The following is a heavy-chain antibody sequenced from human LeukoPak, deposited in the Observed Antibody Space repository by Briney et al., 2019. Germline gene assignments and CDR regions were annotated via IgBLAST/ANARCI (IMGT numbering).Heavy chain of an antibody. CDR3: ARNQEIDYYDSSGFYWGVEY. CDR2: ISGGGGTI. D-gene: IGHD3-22*01. V-gene: IGHV3-48*01. Sequence: GGSLRLSCAASGFTFSAYSMNWVRQAPGKGLEWVAYISGGGGTIYYADSVKGRFTISRDNTKNSLYLQMDSLRAEDTAVYYCARNQEIDYYDSSGFYWGVEYWGQGTLVTVSS. J-gene: IGHJ4*02. CDR1: GFTFSAYS.